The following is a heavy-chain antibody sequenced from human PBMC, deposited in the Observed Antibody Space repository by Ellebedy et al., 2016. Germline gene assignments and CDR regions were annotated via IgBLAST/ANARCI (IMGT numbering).Heavy chain of an antibody. CDR2: MYHSGNN. Sequence: SETLSLTCTVSGYSISSGYSWGWIRQPPGKGLEWIGSMYHSGNNNYNPSLKSRVTISVDTSKNQFSLKLSSVTAPDTAVYYCARHMTTVSEDAFDVWGQGTMVSVSS. CDR1: GYSISSGYS. D-gene: IGHD4-17*01. V-gene: IGHV4-38-2*02. CDR3: ARHMTTVSEDAFDV. J-gene: IGHJ3*01.